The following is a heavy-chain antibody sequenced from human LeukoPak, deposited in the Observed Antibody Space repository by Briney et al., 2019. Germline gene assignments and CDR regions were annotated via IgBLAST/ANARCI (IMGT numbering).Heavy chain of an antibody. Sequence: GGSLRLSCAASGFTFSSYAMSWVRQAPGKGLEWVSAISGSGGSTYYADSVKGRFTISRDNSKNTLYLQMNSLRAEDTAVYYCAKLTWDYGDKRAYCYGMDVWGQGTTVTVSS. CDR3: AKLTWDYGDKRAYCYGMDV. CDR2: ISGSGGST. CDR1: GFTFSSYA. J-gene: IGHJ6*02. D-gene: IGHD4-17*01. V-gene: IGHV3-23*01.